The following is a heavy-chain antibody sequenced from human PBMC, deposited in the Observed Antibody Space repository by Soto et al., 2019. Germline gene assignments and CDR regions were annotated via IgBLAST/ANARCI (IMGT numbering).Heavy chain of an antibody. D-gene: IGHD5-12*01. J-gene: IGHJ6*03. CDR3: ARGGGVVATRYYYYMDV. V-gene: IGHV4-34*01. Sequence: PSETLSLTCAVYGGSFNGYYWSWIRQPPGEGLEWIGEINESGRTNYNPSLKSRVTISIDTSTNQLSLKLTSVTAADTAVYYCARGGGVVATRYYYYMDVWGKGTTVTVSS. CDR2: INESGRT. CDR1: GGSFNGYY.